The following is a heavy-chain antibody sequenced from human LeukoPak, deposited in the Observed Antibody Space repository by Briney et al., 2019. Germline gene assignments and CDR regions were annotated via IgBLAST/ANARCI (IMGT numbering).Heavy chain of an antibody. CDR2: IHEGGRT. V-gene: IGHV4-38-2*02. D-gene: IGHD6-6*01. CDR3: ARAARPTNNGFDP. J-gene: IGHJ5*02. CDR1: GYSFSSDSF. Sequence: PSETLSLTCSVSGYSFSSDSFWGWIRQPPGKGLEWVGTIHEGGRTFYNSSLKSRVTISIDTSKNQFSLEVNSVTAADTAVYYCARAARPTNNGFDPWGQGTLVTVSS.